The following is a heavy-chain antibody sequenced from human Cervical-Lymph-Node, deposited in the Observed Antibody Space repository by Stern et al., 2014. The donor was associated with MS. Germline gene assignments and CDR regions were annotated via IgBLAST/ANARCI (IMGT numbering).Heavy chain of an antibody. CDR1: GFSLSHVRMG. CDR2: TFSNDAQ. Sequence: QVTLKESGPVLVKPTETLTLTCTVSGFSLSHVRMGVSWIRQPPGKALEWLAHTFSNDAQSYTTSLDGMLPLPQDNSKSQVILTMTHMDPADTATYYCARMMQHLAGDAFDIWGQGTMVSVSS. J-gene: IGHJ3*02. D-gene: IGHD6-13*01. CDR3: ARMMQHLAGDAFDI. V-gene: IGHV2-26*01.